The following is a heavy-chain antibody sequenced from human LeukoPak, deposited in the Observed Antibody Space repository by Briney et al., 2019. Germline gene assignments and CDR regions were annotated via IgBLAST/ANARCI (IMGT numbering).Heavy chain of an antibody. CDR1: GYSFTSYW. CDR3: AIDPHYFDSSGPGGWSDP. Sequence: GESLKISCKGSGYSFTSYWIGWVRQMPGKGLEWMGIIYPGDSDTRYSPSFQGQVTISADKSISTAYLQWSSLKASDTAMYYCAIDPHYFDSSGPGGWSDPWGQGTLVTVSS. CDR2: IYPGDSDT. D-gene: IGHD3-22*01. V-gene: IGHV5-51*01. J-gene: IGHJ5*02.